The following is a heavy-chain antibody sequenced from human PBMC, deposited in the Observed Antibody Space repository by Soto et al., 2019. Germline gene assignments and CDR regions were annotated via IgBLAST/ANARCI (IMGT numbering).Heavy chain of an antibody. CDR3: ARRGCSGGSCYSLYWFDP. CDR1: GGSISSSSYY. CDR2: IYYSGST. J-gene: IGHJ5*02. Sequence: PSETLSLTCTVSGGSISSSSYYWGWIRQPPGKGLEWIGSIYYSGSTYYNPSLKSRVTISVDTSKNQFSLKLSSVTAADTAVYYCARRGCSGGSCYSLYWFDPWGQGTLVTVSS. V-gene: IGHV4-39*01. D-gene: IGHD2-15*01.